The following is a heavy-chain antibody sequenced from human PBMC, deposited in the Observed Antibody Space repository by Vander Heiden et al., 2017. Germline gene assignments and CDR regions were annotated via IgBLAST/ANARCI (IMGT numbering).Heavy chain of an antibody. CDR2: ISGSVTST. Sequence: EVQLWESVGGLLQPGGSLRLACAASGIAFSSHAMSWVRQAPGKGLEWVSTISGSVTSTYYADSVNGRFTISRDNSKNTLYLQMNSLRAEDTAVYYCAKGRRAYYYETSGGGYDYWGQGTLVTVSS. V-gene: IGHV3-23*01. CDR3: AKGRRAYYYETSGGGYDY. J-gene: IGHJ4*02. CDR1: GIAFSSHA. D-gene: IGHD3-22*01.